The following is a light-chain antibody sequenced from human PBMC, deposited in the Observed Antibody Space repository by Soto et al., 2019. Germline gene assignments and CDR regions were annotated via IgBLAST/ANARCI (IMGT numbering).Light chain of an antibody. J-gene: IGLJ2*01. CDR3: NSYTSTSTLVV. CDR1: SSDVGGYNY. CDR2: DVS. V-gene: IGLV2-14*01. Sequence: SALTQPASVSGSPGQSITISCTGSSSDVGGYNYVSWYQQHPGKAPKLMIYDVSNRPSGVSNRFSGSKSGNTASLTISGLQAEDEADYYCNSYTSTSTLVVFGGGTKVTVL.